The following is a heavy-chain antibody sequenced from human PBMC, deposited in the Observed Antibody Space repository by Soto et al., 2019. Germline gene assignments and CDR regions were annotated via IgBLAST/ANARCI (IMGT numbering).Heavy chain of an antibody. CDR3: ATQGFYRMGV. CDR1: GGSFSGYY. Sequence: PSETLSLTCAVYGGSFSGYYWSWIRQPPGKGLEWIGEINHSGSTNYNPSLKSRVTISVDKSKNQFSLKLNSVTAADTAMFYCATQGFYRMGVWGRGTTVTVSS. CDR2: INHSGST. V-gene: IGHV4-34*01. J-gene: IGHJ6*02.